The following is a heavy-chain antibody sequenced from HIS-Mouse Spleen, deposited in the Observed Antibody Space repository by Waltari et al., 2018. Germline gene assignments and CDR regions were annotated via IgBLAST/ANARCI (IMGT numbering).Heavy chain of an antibody. CDR1: GCSISSSSYY. Sequence: QLQLQESGPGLVKPSEILSLTCPVPGCSISSSSYYWGWIRQPPGKGLEWIGSIYYSGSTYYNPSLKSRVTISVDTSKNQFSLKLSSVTAADTAVYYCARHNLNYWYFDLWGRGTLVTVSS. V-gene: IGHV4-39*01. CDR2: IYYSGST. CDR3: ARHNLNYWYFDL. J-gene: IGHJ2*01.